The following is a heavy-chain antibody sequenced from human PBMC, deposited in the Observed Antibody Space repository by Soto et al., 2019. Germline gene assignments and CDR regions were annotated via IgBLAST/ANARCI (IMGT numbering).Heavy chain of an antibody. CDR2: IYPGDSDT. Sequence: PGGSLKISCSGSGYSFTSYWIGWVRQMPGKGLEWMGIIYPGDSDTRYSPSFQGQVTISADKSISTAYLQWSSLKASDTAMYYCARQPYYDFWSGYYRYYGMDVWGQGTTVTVSS. CDR1: GYSFTSYW. J-gene: IGHJ6*02. CDR3: ARQPYYDFWSGYYRYYGMDV. D-gene: IGHD3-3*01. V-gene: IGHV5-51*01.